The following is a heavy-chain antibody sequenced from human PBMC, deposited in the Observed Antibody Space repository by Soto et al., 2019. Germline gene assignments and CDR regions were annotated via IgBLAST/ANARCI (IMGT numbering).Heavy chain of an antibody. CDR3: VGGIAARPGA. Sequence: QVQLVQSGAEVKKPGSSVKVSCKASVGTFSSYAISWVRQAPGQGLEWMGGFIPIFGTANYAQKFQGSVTITGVASTSTAYMELSSLRPEDTAVYYCVGGIAARPGAWGQGTLVTVSS. J-gene: IGHJ5*02. CDR1: VGTFSSYA. V-gene: IGHV1-69*01. D-gene: IGHD6-6*01. CDR2: FIPIFGTA.